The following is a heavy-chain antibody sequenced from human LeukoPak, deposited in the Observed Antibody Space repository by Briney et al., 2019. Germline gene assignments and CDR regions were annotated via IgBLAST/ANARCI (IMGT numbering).Heavy chain of an antibody. CDR1: GYSISSGYY. CDR2: MYHSGNT. J-gene: IGHJ4*02. CDR3: ARAYSSSSIFDY. Sequence: SKTLSLTCTVSGYSISSGYYWGWIRQPPGKGLEWIGTMYHSGNTYYNPSLKSRVTISVDTSKNQFSLKLTSVTAADTAVYYCARAYSSSSIFDYWGQGTLVTVSS. V-gene: IGHV4-38-2*02. D-gene: IGHD6-6*01.